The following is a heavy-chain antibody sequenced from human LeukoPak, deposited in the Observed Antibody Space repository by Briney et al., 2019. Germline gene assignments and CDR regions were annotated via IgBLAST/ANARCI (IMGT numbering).Heavy chain of an antibody. Sequence: KPSETLSLTCTVSGVSISSSDYYWGWIRQPPGKGLERIASIYYSGITYYNTPLKSRVTISVDTSKNQFSLKLSSVTAADTAVYYCTRHQDLGYPSWFDPWGQGTLVTVSS. CDR2: IYYSGIT. J-gene: IGHJ5*02. CDR3: TRHQDLGYPSWFDP. D-gene: IGHD3-16*02. CDR1: GVSISSSDYY. V-gene: IGHV4-39*01.